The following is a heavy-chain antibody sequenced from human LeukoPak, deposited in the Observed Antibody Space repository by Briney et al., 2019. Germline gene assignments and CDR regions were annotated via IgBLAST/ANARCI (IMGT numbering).Heavy chain of an antibody. CDR2: IDRGGGST. CDR1: GFTFSRYA. J-gene: IGHJ3*02. CDR3: AKSLASSWFNPFDI. Sequence: GGSLRLSCAASGFTFSRYAMYWVRQAPGKGLEWVSAIDRGGGSTYYADSVKGRFTISRDNFKNTLYLQMNSLRAGDTASYYCAKSLASSWFNPFDIWGQGTTVTVSS. V-gene: IGHV3-23*01. D-gene: IGHD6-13*01.